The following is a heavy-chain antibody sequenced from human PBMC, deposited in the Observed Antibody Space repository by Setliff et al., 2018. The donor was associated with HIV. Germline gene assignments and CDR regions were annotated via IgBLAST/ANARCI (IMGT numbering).Heavy chain of an antibody. Sequence: TLSLTCTVSPVSISSTSYYWVWIRQPPGKGLEWIGNIHYTGTGFYNPALRSRVIISVDSSKNQFFLKLTSVTAADTAMYYCARVSQDLLGAFDIWGQGTMVTVSS. CDR1: PVSISSTSYY. D-gene: IGHD7-27*01. V-gene: IGHV4-39*07. CDR3: ARVSQDLLGAFDI. CDR2: IHYTGTG. J-gene: IGHJ3*02.